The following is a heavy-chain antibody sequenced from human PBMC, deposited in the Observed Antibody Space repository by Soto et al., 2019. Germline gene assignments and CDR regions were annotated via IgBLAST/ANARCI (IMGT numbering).Heavy chain of an antibody. V-gene: IGHV1-18*01. J-gene: IGHJ4*02. D-gene: IGHD2-15*01. Sequence: QVQLVQSGAEVKKPGASVKVSCKASGYTFTSYGISWVRQAPGQGLEWMGWLSAYNGNTNDAQKLQGRVTMTTDTSTSTAYMELRSLRSDDTAVYYCARDVGDLYCSGGSCYSTGVITGASDYGGQGTLVTVSS. CDR3: ARDVGDLYCSGGSCYSTGVITGASDY. CDR1: GYTFTSYG. CDR2: LSAYNGNT.